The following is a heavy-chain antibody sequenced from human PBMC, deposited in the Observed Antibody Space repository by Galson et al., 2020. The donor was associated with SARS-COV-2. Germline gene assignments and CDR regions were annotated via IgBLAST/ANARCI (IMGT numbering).Heavy chain of an antibody. D-gene: IGHD2-21*02. CDR2: SRNRANSYTT. CDR1: GFTFSDHY. J-gene: IGHJ4*02. Sequence: TGGSLRLSCAASGFTFSDHYMDWVRQAPGKGLEWVGRSRNRANSYTTEYAASVKGRFTISREDSKNSLYLQMDSLKTEDTAVYYCARQVVTQKGPFDYWGQGTLVTVSS. CDR3: ARQVVTQKGPFDY. V-gene: IGHV3-72*01.